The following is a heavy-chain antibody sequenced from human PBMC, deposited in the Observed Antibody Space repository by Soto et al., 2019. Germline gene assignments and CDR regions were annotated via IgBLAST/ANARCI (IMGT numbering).Heavy chain of an antibody. CDR2: ISWNSGSI. J-gene: IGHJ4*02. CDR1: GFTFDDYA. CDR3: AKPATSFTGDAEYYFDY. Sequence: GGSLRLSCAASGFTFDDYAMHWVRQAPGKGLEWVSGISWNSGSIGYADSVKGRFTISRDNAKNSLYLQMNSLRAEDTALYYCAKPATSFTGDAEYYFDYWGQGTLVTVSS. V-gene: IGHV3-9*01. D-gene: IGHD5-12*01.